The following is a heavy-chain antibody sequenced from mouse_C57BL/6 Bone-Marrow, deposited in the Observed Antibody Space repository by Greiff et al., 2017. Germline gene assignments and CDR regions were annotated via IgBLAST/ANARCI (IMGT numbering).Heavy chain of an antibody. CDR2: IHPNSGST. D-gene: IGHD2-5*01. CDR3: ARESKRCAMDY. J-gene: IGHJ4*01. Sequence: VQLQQPGAELVKPGASVKLSCKASGYTFTSYWMHWVKQRPGQGLEWIGMIHPNSGSTNYNEKFKGKATLHVDKSSSTAYMQLSSLTSEDSAVYYCARESKRCAMDYWGQGTSVTVSS. V-gene: IGHV1-64*01. CDR1: GYTFTSYW.